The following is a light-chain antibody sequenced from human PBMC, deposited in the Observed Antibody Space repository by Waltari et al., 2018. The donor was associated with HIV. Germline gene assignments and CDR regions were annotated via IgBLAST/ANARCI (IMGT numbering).Light chain of an antibody. J-gene: IGLJ1*01. Sequence: QSALTQPASVSVSPAQSITIPCNGTSSDVGTYNLFSWYQQFPGKAPQLLVSEVFRRPSGISSRFSGTKSGNTASLTISKLRAEDEADYYCCSYAGDNHYVFGSGTQLTVL. CDR3: CSYAGDNHYV. V-gene: IGLV2-23*02. CDR2: EVF. CDR1: SSDVGTYNL.